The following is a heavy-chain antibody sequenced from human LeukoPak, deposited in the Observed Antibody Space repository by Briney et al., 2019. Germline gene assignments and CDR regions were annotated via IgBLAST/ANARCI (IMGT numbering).Heavy chain of an antibody. CDR1: GYSSTGYY. J-gene: IGHJ4*02. CDR2: INPSGGST. Sequence: GPVKVSCKASGYSSTGYYIHWVRQAPGQGLEWMGIINPSGGSTSYAQKFQGRVTMTRDTSTSTVYIELSSLRSEDTAVYYCARAVAGDYWGQGTLVTVSS. D-gene: IGHD6-19*01. CDR3: ARAVAGDY. V-gene: IGHV1-46*01.